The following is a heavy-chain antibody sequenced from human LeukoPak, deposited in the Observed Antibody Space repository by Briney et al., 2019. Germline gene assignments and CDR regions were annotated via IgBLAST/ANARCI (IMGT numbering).Heavy chain of an antibody. CDR2: ISDSGNT. D-gene: IGHD3-3*01. CDR3: AKSLGRSAYFSFDI. Sequence: SETLSLTCTVSGGSISTYFWTWIRQTPEKGLEWIGCISDSGNTKYSPSLKSRVTISLDTSKNQFSLNLSSVTAADTAVYYCAKSLGRSAYFSFDIWGQGTMVAVSP. J-gene: IGHJ3*02. V-gene: IGHV4-59*08. CDR1: GGSISTYF.